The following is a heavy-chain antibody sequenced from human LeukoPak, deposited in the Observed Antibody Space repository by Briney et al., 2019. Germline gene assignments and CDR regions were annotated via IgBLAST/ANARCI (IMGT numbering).Heavy chain of an antibody. Sequence: PGGSLRLSCAASGFTVSSNYMSWVRQAPGKGLEWVSVIYSGGSTYYADSVKGRFTISRDNSKNTLYLQMNSLRAEDTAVYYCARDLRGATGDAFDIWGQGTMVTVSS. V-gene: IGHV3-66*01. CDR1: GFTVSSNY. CDR3: ARDLRGATGDAFDI. J-gene: IGHJ3*02. D-gene: IGHD1-26*01. CDR2: IYSGGST.